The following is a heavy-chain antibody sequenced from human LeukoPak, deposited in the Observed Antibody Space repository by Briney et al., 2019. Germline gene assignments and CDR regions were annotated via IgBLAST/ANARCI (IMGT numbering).Heavy chain of an antibody. D-gene: IGHD6-13*01. Sequence: LPGGSLRLSCAASGFTSNDHAMHWIRQIPGKGLEWVSGIYWNSGGTGYADSVKGRFTFSRDNAKNSLYLQMNSLRTDDTALYYCTKDITAGGLDYWGQGTLVTVSS. CDR2: IYWNSGGT. CDR3: TKDITAGGLDY. V-gene: IGHV3-9*02. J-gene: IGHJ4*02. CDR1: GFTSNDHA.